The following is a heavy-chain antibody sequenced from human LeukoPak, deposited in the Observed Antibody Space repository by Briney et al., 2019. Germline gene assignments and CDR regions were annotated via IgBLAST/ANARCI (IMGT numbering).Heavy chain of an antibody. J-gene: IGHJ6*02. CDR1: EFTFSSYG. V-gene: IGHV3-30*03. CDR3: AREAGYGMDV. D-gene: IGHD6-19*01. Sequence: GRSVRLSCAASEFTFSSYGMHRVRQAPGKGLEWVAVMSYDGSGKYYADSVKGRFTISRDNSKSTLYLQMNSLRAEDTAVYYCAREAGYGMDVWGQGTTVTVSS. CDR2: MSYDGSGK.